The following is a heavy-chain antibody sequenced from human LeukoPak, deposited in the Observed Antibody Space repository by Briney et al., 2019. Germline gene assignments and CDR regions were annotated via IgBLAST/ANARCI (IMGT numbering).Heavy chain of an antibody. Sequence: GGSLRLSCAASGFTFSSYGMHWVRQAPGKGLEWVAVIWYDGSNKYYADSVKGRFTISRDNSKNTLYLQMNSLRAEDTAVYYCARSIAATPYYFDCWGQGTLVTLSS. CDR2: IWYDGSNK. CDR1: GFTFSSYG. J-gene: IGHJ4*02. V-gene: IGHV3-33*01. CDR3: ARSIAATPYYFDC. D-gene: IGHD6-13*01.